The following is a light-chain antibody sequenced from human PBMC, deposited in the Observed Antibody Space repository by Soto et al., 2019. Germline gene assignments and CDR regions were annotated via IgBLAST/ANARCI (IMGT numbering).Light chain of an antibody. V-gene: IGKV1-39*01. Sequence: DIQMTQSPSSLSASVGDRVTITCRASQSISSYLNWYQQKPGKAPKLLIYAESSLQSGVPSRFSGSGARTDFTLTISSLQPEDFATYFRHQSYSTPLFPFGPGTKVDIK. CDR2: AES. CDR3: HQSYSTPLFP. CDR1: QSISSY. J-gene: IGKJ3*01.